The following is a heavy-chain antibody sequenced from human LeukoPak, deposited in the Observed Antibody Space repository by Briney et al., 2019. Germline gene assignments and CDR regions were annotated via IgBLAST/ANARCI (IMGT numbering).Heavy chain of an antibody. D-gene: IGHD1-26*01. V-gene: IGHV3-23*01. J-gene: IGHJ3*02. Sequence: PGGSLRLSCAASGFTSSSYAMSWVRQAPGKGLEWVSAISRSGGNTYYADSVKGRFTISRDNSKNTLYLQMNSLRAEDSAAYYCAKLRSGTTGNVEIWGQGTMVTVSS. CDR1: GFTSSSYA. CDR2: ISRSGGNT. CDR3: AKLRSGTTGNVEI.